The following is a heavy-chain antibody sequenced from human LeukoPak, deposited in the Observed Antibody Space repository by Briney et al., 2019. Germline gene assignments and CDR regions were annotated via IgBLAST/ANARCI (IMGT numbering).Heavy chain of an antibody. V-gene: IGHV1-2*02. D-gene: IGHD6-6*01. CDR1: GYTFTGYY. CDR2: INPNSGGT. J-gene: IGHJ5*02. CDR3: ARGARIAARHKIWFDP. Sequence: ASVKVSCKASGYTFTGYYMHWVRQAPGRGLEWMGWINPNSGGTNYAQKFQGRVTMTRDTSISTAYMELSRLRSDDTAVYYCARGARIAARHKIWFDPWGQGTLVTVSS.